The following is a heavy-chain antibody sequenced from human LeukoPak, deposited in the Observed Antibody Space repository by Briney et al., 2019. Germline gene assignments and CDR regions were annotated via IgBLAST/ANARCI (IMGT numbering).Heavy chain of an antibody. V-gene: IGHV3-30*01. CDR3: ARDEEFAKVFDY. CDR1: GFTFSSYA. Sequence: GGSLRLSCAASGFTFSSYAMHWVRQAPGKGLEWVAVISYDGSNKYYADSVKGRFTISRDNSKNTLYLQMNSLRAEDTAVYYCARDEEFAKVFDYWGQGTLVTVSS. J-gene: IGHJ4*02. CDR2: ISYDGSNK.